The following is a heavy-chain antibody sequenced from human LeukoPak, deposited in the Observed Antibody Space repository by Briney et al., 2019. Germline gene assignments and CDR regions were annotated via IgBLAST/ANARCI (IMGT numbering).Heavy chain of an antibody. Sequence: GGSLRLSCAASGFSFSTQRMHWVRQAPGKGLVWVSYINIDERITGYADSVKGRFTISRDNSKNTLYLQMNSLRAEDTAVYYCAKGGKWDVTPFDYWGQGTLVTVSS. CDR2: INIDERIT. V-gene: IGHV3-74*01. J-gene: IGHJ4*02. CDR1: GFSFSTQR. D-gene: IGHD1-26*01. CDR3: AKGGKWDVTPFDY.